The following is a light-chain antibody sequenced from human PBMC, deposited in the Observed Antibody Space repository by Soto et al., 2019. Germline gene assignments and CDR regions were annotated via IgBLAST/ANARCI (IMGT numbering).Light chain of an antibody. CDR2: KAS. J-gene: IGKJ1*01. Sequence: DIPMTQSPSTLSASVGDRVTITCRASQSISAWLAWYQQKPGKAPKLLIYKASSLESGVPSRFSGNGYGTEFTLTIISLQPDDFATYYCQQYNSDSRTFGQGTKVEIK. CDR1: QSISAW. CDR3: QQYNSDSRT. V-gene: IGKV1-5*03.